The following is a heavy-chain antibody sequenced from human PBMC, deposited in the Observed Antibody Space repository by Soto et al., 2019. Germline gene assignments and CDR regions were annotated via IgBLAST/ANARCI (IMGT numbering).Heavy chain of an antibody. CDR2: INAGNGNT. Sequence: ASVKVSCKASGYTFTSYAMHWVRQAPGQRLERMGWINAGNGNTKYSQKFQGRVTITRDTSASTAYMELSSLRSEDTAVYYCARGKELDIVVVPAAESYFDYWGQGTLVTVSS. CDR1: GYTFTSYA. V-gene: IGHV1-3*01. J-gene: IGHJ4*02. D-gene: IGHD2-2*01. CDR3: ARGKELDIVVVPAAESYFDY.